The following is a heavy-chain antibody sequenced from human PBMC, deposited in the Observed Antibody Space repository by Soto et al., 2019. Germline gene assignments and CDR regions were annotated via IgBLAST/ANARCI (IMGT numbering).Heavy chain of an antibody. CDR3: AKEMGIAAARVYYYGMDV. D-gene: IGHD6-13*01. CDR1: GFTFSSYA. V-gene: IGHV3-23*01. J-gene: IGHJ6*02. Sequence: AGGSLRLSCAASGFTFSSYAMSWVRQAPGKGLEWVSAISGSGGSTYYADSVKGRFTISRDNSKNTLYLQMNSLRAEDTAVYYCAKEMGIAAARVYYYGMDVWGQGTTVTVSS. CDR2: ISGSGGST.